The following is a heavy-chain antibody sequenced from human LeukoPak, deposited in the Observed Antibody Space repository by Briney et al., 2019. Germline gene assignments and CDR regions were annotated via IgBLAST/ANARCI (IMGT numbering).Heavy chain of an antibody. D-gene: IGHD3-10*01. Sequence: GGSLRLSCAASGFTFSSYGMHWVRQAPGKGLEWVAVIWYDGSYKYHADSVKGRFTISRDNSKNTLYLQMNSLRAEDTAVYYCARDLRPYYDSGSYMDYWGQGTLVTVSS. V-gene: IGHV3-33*01. CDR3: ARDLRPYYDSGSYMDY. CDR2: IWYDGSYK. CDR1: GFTFSSYG. J-gene: IGHJ4*02.